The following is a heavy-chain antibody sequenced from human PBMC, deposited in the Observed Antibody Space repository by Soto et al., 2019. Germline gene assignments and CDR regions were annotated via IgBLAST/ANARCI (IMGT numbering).Heavy chain of an antibody. Sequence: QVQLQESGPGLVKPSETLSLTCTVSGGSVGSGSYYWSWIRQPPGKGLEWIGYIYYSGSTNYNPSLKSRVTIAVDTSKNQFSLKLSSVTAADTAVYYCARYSSSNTFDPWGQGTLVTVSS. CDR1: GGSVGSGSYY. CDR3: ARYSSSNTFDP. J-gene: IGHJ5*02. D-gene: IGHD6-6*01. CDR2: IYYSGST. V-gene: IGHV4-61*01.